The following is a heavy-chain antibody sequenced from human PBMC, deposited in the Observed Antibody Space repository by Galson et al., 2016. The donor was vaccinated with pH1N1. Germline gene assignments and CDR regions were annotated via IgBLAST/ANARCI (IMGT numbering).Heavy chain of an antibody. D-gene: IGHD2-21*02. CDR1: GYTFNGLA. Sequence: SVKVSCKAPGYTFNGLAVFWVRQAPGQRLEWLGWINADNGNTKYSQRMPGSVTITRDTTATTSYMELRGLTFEDTAVSYCATDLDSDSYRAKEGFDSWGGGTQVIVS. J-gene: IGHJ4*03. V-gene: IGHV1-3*01. CDR3: ATDLDSDSYRAKEGFDS. CDR2: INADNGNT.